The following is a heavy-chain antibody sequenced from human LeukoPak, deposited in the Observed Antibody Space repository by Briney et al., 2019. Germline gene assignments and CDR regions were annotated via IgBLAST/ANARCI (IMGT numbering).Heavy chain of an antibody. V-gene: IGHV4-59*01. Sequence: PSETLSLTCAVYGGSFSGYYWSWIRQPPGKGLEWIGYIYYSGSTNYNPSLKSRVTISVDTSKNQFSLKLSSVTAADTAVYYCARDLSGDYGWFDPWGQGTLVTVSS. J-gene: IGHJ5*02. CDR2: IYYSGST. D-gene: IGHD4-17*01. CDR1: GGSFSGYY. CDR3: ARDLSGDYGWFDP.